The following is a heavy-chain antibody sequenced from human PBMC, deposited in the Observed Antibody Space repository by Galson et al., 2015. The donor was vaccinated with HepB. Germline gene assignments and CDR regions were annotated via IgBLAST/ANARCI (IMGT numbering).Heavy chain of an antibody. CDR3: TRDIAYCGGDCYRTEAFDI. J-gene: IGHJ3*02. CDR1: GFTFGDYA. V-gene: IGHV3-49*03. D-gene: IGHD2-21*02. Sequence: SLRLSCAASGFTFGDYAMSWFRQAPGKGLEWVGFIRSKAYGGTTEYAASVKGRFTISRDDSKSIAYLQMNSLKTEDTAVYYCTRDIAYCGGDCYRTEAFDIWGQGTMVTVSS. CDR2: IRSKAYGGTT.